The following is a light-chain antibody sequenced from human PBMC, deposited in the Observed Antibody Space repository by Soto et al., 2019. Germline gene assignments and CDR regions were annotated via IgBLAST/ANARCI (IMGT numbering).Light chain of an antibody. CDR2: AAS. J-gene: IGKJ1*01. V-gene: IGKV1-39*01. CDR1: QGISSH. Sequence: IQLTQSHSTLSASVGERVTITCRASQGISSHLAWYQQKPGKPPKLLILAASSLQSGVPSRFSGSRSAPDFTLTISSLQPEDFATYYCPQSYSSPPTFGQGTKVDIK. CDR3: PQSYSSPPT.